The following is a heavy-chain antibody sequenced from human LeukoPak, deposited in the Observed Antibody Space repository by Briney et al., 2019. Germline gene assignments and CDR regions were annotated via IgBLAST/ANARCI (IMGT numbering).Heavy chain of an antibody. CDR2: TNTDGSST. V-gene: IGHV3-74*03. D-gene: IGHD2/OR15-2a*01. Sequence: PGGSLRLSCAASGFTFSSYWMHWVRQAPGKGLVWVSGTNTDGSSTMYADSVKGRFTIARDNAKNPLYLQMNSLRDEDTAVYYCATSRAWGQGTLVTVSS. J-gene: IGHJ5*02. CDR1: GFTFSSYW. CDR3: ATSRA.